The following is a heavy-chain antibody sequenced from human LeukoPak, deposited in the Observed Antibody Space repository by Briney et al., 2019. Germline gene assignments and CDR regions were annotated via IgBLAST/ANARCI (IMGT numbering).Heavy chain of an antibody. Sequence: PGGSLRLSCAASGFTFSSYGMSWVRQAPGKGLEWVSAISGSGGSTYYADSVKGRFTISRDNSKNTLYLQMNSLRAEDTAVYYCAKYEPSNWRIKDIVVQPARVWGQGTMVTVSS. J-gene: IGHJ3*01. CDR3: AKYEPSNWRIKDIVVQPARV. CDR2: ISGSGGST. V-gene: IGHV3-23*01. CDR1: GFTFSSYG. D-gene: IGHD2-15*01.